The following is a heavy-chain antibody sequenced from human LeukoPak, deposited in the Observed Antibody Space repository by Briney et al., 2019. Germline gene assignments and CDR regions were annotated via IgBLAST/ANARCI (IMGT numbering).Heavy chain of an antibody. CDR1: GFTFSSNY. CDR2: IYSGGST. Sequence: PGGSLRLSCAASGFTFSSNYMSWVRQAPGKGLEWVSVIYSGGSTYYSDSVTGRFTISRDNSKNTLYLQMNSLRAEDTAVYYCARSKGLRYFDWLNWFDPWGQGTLVTVSS. CDR3: ARSKGLRYFDWLNWFDP. J-gene: IGHJ5*02. V-gene: IGHV3-66*01. D-gene: IGHD3-9*01.